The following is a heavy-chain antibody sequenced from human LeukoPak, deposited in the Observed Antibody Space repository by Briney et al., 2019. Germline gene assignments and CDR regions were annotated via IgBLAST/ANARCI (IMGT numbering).Heavy chain of an antibody. Sequence: GASVKVSCKASGYTFTGYYMRWVRQAPGQGLEWMGRINPNSGGTNYAQKFQGRVTMTRDTSISTAYMELSRLRSDDTAVYYCARGGSSWPYYYYYYMDVWGKGPRSPSP. D-gene: IGHD6-13*01. CDR2: INPNSGGT. CDR1: GYTFTGYY. V-gene: IGHV1-2*06. CDR3: ARGGSSWPYYYYYYMDV. J-gene: IGHJ6*03.